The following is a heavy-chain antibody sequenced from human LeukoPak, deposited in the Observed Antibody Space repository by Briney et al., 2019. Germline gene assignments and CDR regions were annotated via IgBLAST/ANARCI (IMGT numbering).Heavy chain of an antibody. CDR1: GFTFSSYA. CDR3: ARDTRITIFGVVYQYGMDV. J-gene: IGHJ6*02. D-gene: IGHD3-3*01. V-gene: IGHV3-23*01. Sequence: GGSLRLSCAASGFTFSSYAMSWVRQALGKGLEWVSAISGSGGSTYYADSVKGRFTISRDNAKNSLYLQMNSLRAEDTAVYYCARDTRITIFGVVYQYGMDVWGQGTTVTVSS. CDR2: ISGSGGST.